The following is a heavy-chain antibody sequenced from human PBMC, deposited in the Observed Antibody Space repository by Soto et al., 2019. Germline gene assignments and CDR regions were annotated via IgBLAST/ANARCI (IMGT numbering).Heavy chain of an antibody. CDR1: GVSISSGDYY. V-gene: IGHV4-30-4*01. J-gene: IGHJ5*02. CDR2: IYYSGST. CDR3: ARAVVALTAWFDP. D-gene: IGHD2-15*01. Sequence: PSETLSLTCTVSGVSISSGDYYRSWIRQPPGKGLEWIGYIYYSGSTYYNPSLKSRVFMSVDTSKNQFTLKLSSVTAADTAVYYCARAVVALTAWFDPWGQGTLVTVSS.